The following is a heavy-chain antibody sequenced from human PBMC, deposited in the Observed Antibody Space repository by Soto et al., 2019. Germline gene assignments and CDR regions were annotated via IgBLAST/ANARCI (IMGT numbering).Heavy chain of an antibody. CDR2: ISTYNGNT. D-gene: IGHD6-13*01. CDR1: GYTFISYS. CDR3: AREGAHSTGWYDYFDQ. J-gene: IGHJ4*02. V-gene: IGHV1-18*04. Sequence: QVQLVQSGGEVKKPGASVNISCKATGYTFISYSITWVRQAPGQGLEWMGWISTYNGNTKYAQSLQGRVTLTRDTSTNTAFMEIRGLRSDDTAIYYCAREGAHSTGWYDYFDQWCQGTLVAVSS.